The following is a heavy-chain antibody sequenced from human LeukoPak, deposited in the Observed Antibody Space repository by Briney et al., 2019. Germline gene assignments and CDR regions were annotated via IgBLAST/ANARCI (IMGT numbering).Heavy chain of an antibody. J-gene: IGHJ4*02. V-gene: IGHV1-69*05. Sequence: GASVKVSCKASGGSFNDYAFSWVRQAPGQGLEWMGGIIPLFWTPIYAQQFQGRFTITTDESTSTAYMELSSLTSEDPAVYFCARERTTETTWGYFDYWGQGTLVTVSS. CDR2: IIPLFWTP. CDR3: ARERTTETTWGYFDY. D-gene: IGHD4-17*01. CDR1: GGSFNDYA.